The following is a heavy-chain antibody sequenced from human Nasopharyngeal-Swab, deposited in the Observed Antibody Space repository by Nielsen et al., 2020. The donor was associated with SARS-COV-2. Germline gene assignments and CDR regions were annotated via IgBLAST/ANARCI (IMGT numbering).Heavy chain of an antibody. CDR2: ISSSSSYI. V-gene: IGHV3-21*01. CDR3: AREDIVVVPAGSYYGMDV. CDR1: GFPFSSYS. D-gene: IGHD2-2*01. J-gene: IGHJ6*02. Sequence: GESLKISCAASGFPFSSYSMNWVRQAPGKWLEWVSSISSSSSYIYYADSVKGRFTISRDNAKNSLYLQMNSLRAEDTAVYYCAREDIVVVPAGSYYGMDVWGQGTTVTVSS.